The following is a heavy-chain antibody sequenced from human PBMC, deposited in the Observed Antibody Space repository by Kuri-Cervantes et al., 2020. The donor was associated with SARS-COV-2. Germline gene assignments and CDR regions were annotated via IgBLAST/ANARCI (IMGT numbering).Heavy chain of an antibody. CDR1: GYTFAGSY. CDR2: INPNSGGT. Sequence: ASVKVSCKASGYTFAGSYMHWVRQAPGQGLEWMGWINPNSGGTNYAQKFQGRVTMTRDTSISTAYMELSRLRSDDTAVYYCARVRITIFGVVTPNYRYFDLWGRGTLVTVSS. V-gene: IGHV1-2*02. CDR3: ARVRITIFGVVTPNYRYFDL. D-gene: IGHD3-3*01. J-gene: IGHJ2*01.